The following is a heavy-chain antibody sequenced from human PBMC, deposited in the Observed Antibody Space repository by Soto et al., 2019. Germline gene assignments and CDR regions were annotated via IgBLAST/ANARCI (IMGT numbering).Heavy chain of an antibody. D-gene: IGHD2-2*01. V-gene: IGHV1-69*06. CDR1: GGTFSSYA. J-gene: IGHJ4*02. Sequence: ASVEVSCKASGGTFSSYAISWVRQAPGQGLEWMGGIIPIFGTANYAQKFQGRVTITADKSTSTAYMELSSLRSEDTAVYYCATGGDCSSTSCYSHGYWGQGTLVTVSS. CDR2: IIPIFGTA. CDR3: ATGGDCSSTSCYSHGY.